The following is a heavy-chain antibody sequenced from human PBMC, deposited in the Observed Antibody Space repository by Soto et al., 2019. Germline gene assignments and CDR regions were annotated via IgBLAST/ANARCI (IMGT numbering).Heavy chain of an antibody. D-gene: IGHD6-13*01. V-gene: IGHV3-21*01. Sequence: GGSLRLSCAASGFTFSSYSMNWVRQAPGKGLEWVSSISSSSSYIYYADSVKGRFTISRDNAKNSLYLQMNSLRAEDTAVYYCARGSSSSWFDFDYRGQGPMVTVSS. CDR1: GFTFSSYS. J-gene: IGHJ4*02. CDR3: ARGSSSSWFDFDY. CDR2: ISSSSSYI.